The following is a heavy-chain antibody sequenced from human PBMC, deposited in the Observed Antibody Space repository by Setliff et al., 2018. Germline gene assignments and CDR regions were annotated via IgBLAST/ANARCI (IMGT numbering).Heavy chain of an antibody. J-gene: IGHJ3*02. CDR2: IYNSGST. CDR1: GGSISSGNYY. V-gene: IGHV4-39*02. D-gene: IGHD6-19*01. Sequence: PSETLSLTCTVSGGSISSGNYYWGWIRQPPGKGLEWIGNIYNSGSTYYNPSLKSRVTMSVDTSKNHFSLKLTSVTAADTALYYCARGGSSGWYGGAFDMWGQGTMVTVSS. CDR3: ARGGSSGWYGGAFDM.